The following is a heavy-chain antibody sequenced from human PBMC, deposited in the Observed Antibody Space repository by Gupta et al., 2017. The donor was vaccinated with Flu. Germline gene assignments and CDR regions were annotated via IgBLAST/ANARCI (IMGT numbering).Heavy chain of an antibody. V-gene: IGHV1-69*01. D-gene: IGHD2-21*02. Sequence: QVQLVQSGAEVKKPGSSVKVSCKPSGVPFSTYAINWVREAPGQGLEWMGGIIPVSGPRNYAQKFQGRVTFTADESTGTAYMELSSLTSDDTAVYYCARKGGGLCRGGDCYSFDFWGQGTLVTVSS. J-gene: IGHJ4*02. CDR2: IIPVSGPR. CDR1: GVPFSTYA. CDR3: ARKGGGLCRGGDCYSFDF.